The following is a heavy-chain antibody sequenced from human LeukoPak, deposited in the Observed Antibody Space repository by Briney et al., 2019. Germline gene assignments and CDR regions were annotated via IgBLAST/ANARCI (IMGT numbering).Heavy chain of an antibody. CDR1: GGSISSSSYY. CDR2: IYYSGST. D-gene: IGHD5-18*01. CDR3: ARLVVDTAMVYYYYYGMDV. V-gene: IGHV4-39*01. J-gene: IGHJ6*02. Sequence: SETLSLTCTVSGGSISSSSYYWGWIRQPPGKGLEWIGSIYYSGSTYYNPSLKSRVTISVDTSKNQFSLKLSSVTAADTAVYYGARLVVDTAMVYYYYYGMDVWGQGTTVTVSS.